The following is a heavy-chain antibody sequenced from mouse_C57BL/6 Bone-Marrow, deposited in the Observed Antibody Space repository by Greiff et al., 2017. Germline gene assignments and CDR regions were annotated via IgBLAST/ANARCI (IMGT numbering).Heavy chain of an antibody. V-gene: IGHV1-80*01. Sequence: VQLQQSGAELVKPGASVKISCKASGYAFSRYWMNWVKQRPGKGLEWIGQIYPGDGDTNYNGKFTGKATLTADKSSSTADMQLSSLTSEDSAVYFCARSRYYGSRRYFDVWGTGTTVTVSS. J-gene: IGHJ1*03. CDR3: ARSRYYGSRRYFDV. CDR1: GYAFSRYW. D-gene: IGHD1-1*01. CDR2: IYPGDGDT.